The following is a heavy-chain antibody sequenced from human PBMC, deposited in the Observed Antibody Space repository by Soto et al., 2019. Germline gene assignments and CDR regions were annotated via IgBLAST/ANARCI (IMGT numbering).Heavy chain of an antibody. CDR2: ISYDGSNQ. Sequence: GGSLRLSCAASGFTFNIYGMHWVRQAPDKGLEWVALISYDGSNQYYADSVKGRFTTSRDNSKNTLFLQMNSLRADDTAVYYCAKDQASGQGSFDSWGQGTLVTVSS. CDR1: GFTFNIYG. V-gene: IGHV3-30*18. J-gene: IGHJ4*02. CDR3: AKDQASGQGSFDS.